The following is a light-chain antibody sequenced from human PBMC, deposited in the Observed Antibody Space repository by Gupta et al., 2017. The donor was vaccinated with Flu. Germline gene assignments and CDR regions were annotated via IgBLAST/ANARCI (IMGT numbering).Light chain of an antibody. Sequence: ISWRSSQSLVYSDGNTYLHWLQQRPGQSPRRLIYQVSHRESGVPDRFSGSGSGTYFTLKISRVEADDVGVYYFMQGSRWPWAFGQGTKVEIK. J-gene: IGKJ1*01. CDR3: MQGSRWPWA. CDR1: QSLVYSDGNTY. V-gene: IGKV2-30*01. CDR2: QVS.